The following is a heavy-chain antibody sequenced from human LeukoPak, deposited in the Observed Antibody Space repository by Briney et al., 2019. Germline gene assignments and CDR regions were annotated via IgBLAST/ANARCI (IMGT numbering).Heavy chain of an antibody. V-gene: IGHV4-39*07. CDR1: GGSISSYY. Sequence: PSETLSLTCTVSGGSISSYYWGWIRQPPGKGLAWIGSIYYNGKTSYNPSLKSRVTISVDTSKNQFSLKLSSVTAADTAVYYCARLLLWFEPDYWGQGTLVTVSS. CDR3: ARLLLWFEPDY. D-gene: IGHD3-10*01. CDR2: IYYNGKT. J-gene: IGHJ4*02.